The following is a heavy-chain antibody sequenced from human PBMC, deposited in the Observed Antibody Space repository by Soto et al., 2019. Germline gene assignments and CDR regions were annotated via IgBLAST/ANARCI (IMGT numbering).Heavy chain of an antibody. Sequence: GASVKVSCKASGYTFTSYGISWVRQAPGQGLEWMGWISAYNGNTNYAQKLQGRVTMTTDTSTSTAYMELRSLRSDDTAVNYCARFSLRYFDWLFYLVRDAFDMWGQGTMVTCSS. J-gene: IGHJ3*02. CDR1: GYTFTSYG. V-gene: IGHV1-18*01. D-gene: IGHD3-9*01. CDR3: ARFSLRYFDWLFYLVRDAFDM. CDR2: ISAYNGNT.